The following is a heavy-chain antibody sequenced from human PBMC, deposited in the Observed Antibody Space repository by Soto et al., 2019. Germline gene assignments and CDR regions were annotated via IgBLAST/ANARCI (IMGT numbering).Heavy chain of an antibody. CDR3: ASPDYDILTGHSGAYYY. CDR2: IYYSGST. J-gene: IGHJ4*02. Sequence: SETLSLSCTVSGGSISSYYWSWIRQPPGKGLEWIGYIYYSGSTNYNPSLKSRVTISVDTSKNQFSLKLSSVTAADTAVYYCASPDYDILTGHSGAYYYWGQGTLVTVSS. V-gene: IGHV4-59*01. D-gene: IGHD3-9*01. CDR1: GGSISSYY.